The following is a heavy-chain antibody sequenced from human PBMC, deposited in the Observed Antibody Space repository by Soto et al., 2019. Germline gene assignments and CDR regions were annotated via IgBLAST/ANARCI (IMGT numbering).Heavy chain of an antibody. CDR2: INWNSGSI. CDR1: GFTFDDYA. D-gene: IGHD6-13*01. J-gene: IGHJ1*01. CDR3: VKDESINWYSGHFRH. V-gene: IGHV3-9*01. Sequence: GGSLRLSYAASGFTFDDYAMHWVRQVPGKGLEWVSGINWNSGSIGYGDSVKGRFAISRDNAKNSLHLQMNSLSAEDTAFYYCVKDESINWYSGHFRHWGQGTLVTVSS.